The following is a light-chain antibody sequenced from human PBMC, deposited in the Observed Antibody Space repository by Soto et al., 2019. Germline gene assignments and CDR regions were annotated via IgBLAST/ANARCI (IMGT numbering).Light chain of an antibody. J-gene: IGKJ1*01. Sequence: DIQMTQSPSTLSASVRDRVTITCRASQSITIWLAWYQQKPGKAPKLLIFDASSLESGVPSRFSGSGSGTEFTLTISSLQPDDFATYYCQQYNSYSWTFGQGTKVDIK. CDR2: DAS. CDR3: QQYNSYSWT. V-gene: IGKV1-5*01. CDR1: QSITIW.